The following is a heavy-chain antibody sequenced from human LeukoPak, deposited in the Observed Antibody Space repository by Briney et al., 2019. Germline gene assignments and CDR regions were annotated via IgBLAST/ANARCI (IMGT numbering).Heavy chain of an antibody. D-gene: IGHD3-9*01. CDR1: GFTFSSYT. CDR2: ITNNGGNT. J-gene: IGHJ4*02. Sequence: SGGSLRLSCSASGFTFSSYTIHWVRQAPGKGLEFVSAITNNGGNTCYADSVKGRFTISRDNSKNTEYLQMSSLRAEDTAVYYCVIVRGYFDSSGSDYWGQGTLVTVSS. CDR3: VIVRGYFDSSGSDY. V-gene: IGHV3-64D*06.